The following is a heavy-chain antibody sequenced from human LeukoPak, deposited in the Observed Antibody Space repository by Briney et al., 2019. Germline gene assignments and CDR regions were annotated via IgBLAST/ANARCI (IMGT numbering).Heavy chain of an antibody. V-gene: IGHV4-30-2*01. Sequence: SQTLSLTCAVSGGSISSGGYSWSWIRQPPGKGLEWIGYIYHSGSTYYNPSLKSRVTISVDRSKNQFSLKLSSVTAADTAVYYCARRVVVGTHFDYWGQGTLVTVSS. D-gene: IGHD2-15*01. J-gene: IGHJ4*02. CDR1: GGSISSGGYS. CDR3: ARRVVVGTHFDY. CDR2: IYHSGST.